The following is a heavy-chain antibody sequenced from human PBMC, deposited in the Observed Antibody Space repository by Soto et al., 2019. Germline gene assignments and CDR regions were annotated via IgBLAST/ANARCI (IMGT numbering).Heavy chain of an antibody. CDR1: GFTFSGST. J-gene: IGHJ4*02. CDR3: TRQHLDVPVASAIDY. V-gene: IGHV3-73*02. CDR2: IPSKTNTYAT. Sequence: EVPLVESGGGLVQPGGSLKLSCAASGFTFSGSTIHWVRQTSGKGLEWVGRIPSKTNTYATAYAASVKGRFTISRDDSKNTEYLQMDSLKTEDTAVYYCTRQHLDVPVASAIDYWGQGTLVTVSS. D-gene: IGHD6-19*01.